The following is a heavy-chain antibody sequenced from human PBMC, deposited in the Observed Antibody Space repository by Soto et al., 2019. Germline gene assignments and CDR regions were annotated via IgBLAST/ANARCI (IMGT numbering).Heavy chain of an antibody. D-gene: IGHD2-15*01. V-gene: IGHV3-7*03. CDR3: ARDGSGYYFYGLDV. CDR2: IKEDGSEK. CDR1: GFTFSSHW. J-gene: IGHJ6*02. Sequence: EVQLVESGGGLVQPGGSLRLACAGAGFTFSSHWMSWVRQAPGRGLEWLANIKEDGSEKYYVDSVKGRFTVSRDNANNSLYLQMNSLRDEDTAVYYCARDGSGYYFYGLDVWGQGTTVTVSS.